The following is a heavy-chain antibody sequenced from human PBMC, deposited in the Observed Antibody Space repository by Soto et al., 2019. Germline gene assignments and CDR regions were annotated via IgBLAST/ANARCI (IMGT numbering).Heavy chain of an antibody. CDR1: GGSISSYY. CDR3: ARDRGRYNFDY. V-gene: IGHV4-59*01. J-gene: IGHJ4*02. Sequence: SETLSLTCTVSGGSISSYYWSWIRQPPGKGLEWIGYIYYSGSTNYNPSLKSRVTISVDTSKNQFSLKLSSVTAADTAVYYCARDRGRYNFDYWGQGTLVTVS. CDR2: IYYSGST. D-gene: IGHD3-10*01.